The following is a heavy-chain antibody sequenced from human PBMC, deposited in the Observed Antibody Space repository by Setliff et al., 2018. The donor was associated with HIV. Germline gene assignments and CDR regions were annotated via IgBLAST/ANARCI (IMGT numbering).Heavy chain of an antibody. CDR2: IYYSGST. D-gene: IGHD3-16*02. CDR3: ARGYPVSYYYYMDV. Sequence: PSETLSLTCTVSGGSISSGGYYWSWIRQQPGKGLEWIGYIYYSGSTYYNPSLKSRVTISVDTSKNQFSLELSSVTAADTAVYYCARGYPVSYYYYMDVWGKGTTVTV. V-gene: IGHV4-31*03. CDR1: GGSISSGGYY. J-gene: IGHJ6*03.